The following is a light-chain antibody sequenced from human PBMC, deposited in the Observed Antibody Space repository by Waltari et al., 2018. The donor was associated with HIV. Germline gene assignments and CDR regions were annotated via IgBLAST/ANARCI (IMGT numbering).Light chain of an antibody. J-gene: IGLJ2*01. Sequence: QSVLTQPPSASGTPGQRVTISCSGSSSNIGSNYVYWYQQLPGTAPKLLLYRNTRRPSGGPDRFPCSKTGTSASLAICGLRSEDEADYYCAAWGNSLSLLFGGGTKLTVL. V-gene: IGLV1-47*01. CDR3: AAWGNSLSLL. CDR1: SSNIGSNY. CDR2: RNT.